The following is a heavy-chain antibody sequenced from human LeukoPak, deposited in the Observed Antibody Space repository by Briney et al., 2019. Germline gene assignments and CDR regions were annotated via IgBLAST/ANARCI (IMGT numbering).Heavy chain of an antibody. D-gene: IGHD3-10*01. CDR3: ARENAPLHHAFDI. V-gene: IGHV1-69*13. J-gene: IGHJ3*02. Sequence: SVKVSCKASGYTFTGYYMHWVRQAPGQGLEWMGGIIPIFGTANYAQKFQGRVTITADESTSTAYMELSSLRSEDTAVYYCARENAPLHHAFDIWGQGTMVTVSS. CDR1: GYTFTGYY. CDR2: IIPIFGTA.